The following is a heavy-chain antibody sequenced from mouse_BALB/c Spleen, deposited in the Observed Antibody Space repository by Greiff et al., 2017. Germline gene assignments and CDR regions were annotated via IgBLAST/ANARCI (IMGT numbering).Heavy chain of an antibody. CDR3: ARHGIITTVVEDAMDY. CDR1: GFTFSSYG. J-gene: IGHJ4*01. CDR2: ISSGGSYT. D-gene: IGHD1-1*01. Sequence: EVKLMESGGDLVKPGGSLKLSCAASGFTFSSYGMSWVRQTPDKRLEWVATISSGGSYTYYPDSVKGRFTISRDNAKNTLYLQMSSLKSEDTAMYYCARHGIITTVVEDAMDYWGQGTSVTVSS. V-gene: IGHV5-6*01.